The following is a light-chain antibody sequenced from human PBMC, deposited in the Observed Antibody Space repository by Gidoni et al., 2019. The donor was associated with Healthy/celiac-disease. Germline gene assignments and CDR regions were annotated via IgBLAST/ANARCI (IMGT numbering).Light chain of an antibody. J-gene: IGKJ1*01. V-gene: IGKV1-39*01. CDR3: QQSYSSPLT. CDR1: QSISRY. CDR2: GAS. Sequence: DIQMTQSPSSLSASVGDRVTITCRASQSISRYLNWYQQKPGQAPKLLIYGASSLQSGVPSRFSGSGSGTDFTLTIRSLQPEDFATYYCQQSYSSPLTFXHXTKVEIK.